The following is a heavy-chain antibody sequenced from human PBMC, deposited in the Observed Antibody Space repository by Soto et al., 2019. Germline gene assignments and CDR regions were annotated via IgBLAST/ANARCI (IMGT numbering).Heavy chain of an antibody. V-gene: IGHV3-48*03. CDR3: ARELGSGSYWGFDY. Sequence: EVQLVESGGGLVQPGGSLRLSCAASGFTFSSYEMNWVRQAPGKGLEWVSYISSSGSTIYYADSVKGRFIISRDNAKNSLYLQMNSLRAEDTAVYYCARELGSGSYWGFDYWGQGTLVTVSS. D-gene: IGHD1-26*01. CDR2: ISSSGSTI. J-gene: IGHJ4*02. CDR1: GFTFSSYE.